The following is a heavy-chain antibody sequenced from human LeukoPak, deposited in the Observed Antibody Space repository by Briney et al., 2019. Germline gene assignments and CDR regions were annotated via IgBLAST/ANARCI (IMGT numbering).Heavy chain of an antibody. CDR2: VHYSGAT. V-gene: IGHV4-59*11. Sequence: SETLSLTCTVSGDSISSLYWSWIRQPPGKGLEYIGYVHYSGATNYNPSLQSRVTMSVDTSKNQFSLKLSSVTAADMAIYYCARENPSGYYNRPIDYWGQGTLVTVSS. CDR3: ARENPSGYYNRPIDY. CDR1: GDSISSLY. J-gene: IGHJ4*02. D-gene: IGHD3-22*01.